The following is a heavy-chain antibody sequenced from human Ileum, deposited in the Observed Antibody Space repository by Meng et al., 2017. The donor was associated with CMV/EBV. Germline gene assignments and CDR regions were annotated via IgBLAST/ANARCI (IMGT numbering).Heavy chain of an antibody. D-gene: IGHD2-8*01. CDR1: GFTFSDYW. CDR3: GRERWAMGDF. J-gene: IGHJ4*02. Sequence: EVQLVASGGGLVQPGGSWRLSCAGSGFTFSDYWMVWVRQAPGKGLVCVSRIKNDGSIRDYADSVKGRFTISRDNAQNTVFLQMNSLTVEDTAVYYCGRERWAMGDFWGQGTLVTVSS. V-gene: IGHV3-74*01. CDR2: IKNDGSIR.